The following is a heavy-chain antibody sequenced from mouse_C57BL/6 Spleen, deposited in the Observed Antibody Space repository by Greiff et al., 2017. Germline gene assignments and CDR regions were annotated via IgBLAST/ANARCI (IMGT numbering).Heavy chain of an antibody. J-gene: IGHJ1*03. D-gene: IGHD1-1*01. CDR3: TRGIITTVVPSDWYFDV. Sequence: EVKVVESGGGLVQPGGSMKLSCAASGFTFSDAWMDWVRQSPEKGLEWVAEIRNKANNHATYYAESVKGRFTISRDDSKSSVYLQMNSLRAEDTGIYYCTRGIITTVVPSDWYFDVWGTGTTVTVSS. V-gene: IGHV6-6*01. CDR2: IRNKANNHAT. CDR1: GFTFSDAW.